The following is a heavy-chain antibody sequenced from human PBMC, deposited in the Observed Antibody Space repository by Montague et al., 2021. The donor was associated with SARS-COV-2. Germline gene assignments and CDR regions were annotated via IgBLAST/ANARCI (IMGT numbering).Heavy chain of an antibody. V-gene: IGHV3-9*01. CDR1: GFTFDDYA. Sequence: SLRLSCAASGFTFDDYAMHWVRQASGKGLEWVSGIGWNSGSIGYADSVKGRFTISRDNAKNSLYLQMNSLRAEDTALYYCAKAGSTSCYVRCGWFDPWGQGTLVTVSS. D-gene: IGHD2-2*01. CDR2: IGWNSGSI. CDR3: AKAGSTSCYVRCGWFDP. J-gene: IGHJ5*02.